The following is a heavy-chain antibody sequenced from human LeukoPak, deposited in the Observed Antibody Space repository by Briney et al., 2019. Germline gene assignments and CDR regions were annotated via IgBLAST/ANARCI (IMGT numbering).Heavy chain of an antibody. D-gene: IGHD2-2*01. CDR3: IRVPRIQLLRGAFDP. V-gene: IGHV1-18*01. CDR2: ISAYNGNT. J-gene: IGHJ5*02. CDR1: GYTFTSYG. Sequence: ASVKVSCKASGYTFTSYGVSWVRLAPGQGLEWMGWISAYNGNTNYAQKLQGRVTMTTDTSTSTAYMELRSLRSDDTAVYYCIRVPRIQLLRGAFDPWGQGTLVTVSS.